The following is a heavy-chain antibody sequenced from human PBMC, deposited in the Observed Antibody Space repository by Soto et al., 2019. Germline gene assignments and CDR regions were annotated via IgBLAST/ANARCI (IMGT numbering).Heavy chain of an antibody. CDR1: GFTFSSYG. D-gene: IGHD4-17*01. CDR3: ATDFRGDYFDS. CDR2: ISYDGSYR. J-gene: IGHJ4*02. V-gene: IGHV3-30*03. Sequence: QVQLVESGGGVVQPGRSLRLSCAASGFTFSSYGMHWVRQAPGKGLDWVALISYDGSYRYNTNSVRGRFTISRDNSKNTLYLQMNSLRAEDTAVYYCATDFRGDYFDSWGQGTLVTVSS.